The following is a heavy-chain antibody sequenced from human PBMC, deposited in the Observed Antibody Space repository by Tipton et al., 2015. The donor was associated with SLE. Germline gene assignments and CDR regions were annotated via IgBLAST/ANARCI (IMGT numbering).Heavy chain of an antibody. CDR3: AKWGITIFDC. D-gene: IGHD3-3*01. CDR1: GFTVSSNE. J-gene: IGHJ4*02. V-gene: IGHV3-30*18. Sequence: SLRLSCAASGFTVSSNEMSWVRQAPGKGLEWVAVISYDGSNKYYADSVKGRFTISRDNSKNTLYLQMNSLRAEDTAVYYCAKWGITIFDCWGQGTLVTVSS. CDR2: ISYDGSNK.